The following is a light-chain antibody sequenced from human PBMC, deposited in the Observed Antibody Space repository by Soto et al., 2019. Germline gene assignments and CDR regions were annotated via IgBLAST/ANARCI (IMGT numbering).Light chain of an antibody. V-gene: IGLV2-8*01. CDR1: SSDVGAYNY. J-gene: IGLJ1*01. CDR2: EVS. Sequence: QSALTQPPSASGSPGQSVTISCTGTSSDVGAYNYVSWYQQHPGKAPKLMIYEVSKRPSGVPDRFSGSKSGNTASLTVSGLQAEDEADYHCSSHAGSNNYVFGTGTKLTVL. CDR3: SSHAGSNNYV.